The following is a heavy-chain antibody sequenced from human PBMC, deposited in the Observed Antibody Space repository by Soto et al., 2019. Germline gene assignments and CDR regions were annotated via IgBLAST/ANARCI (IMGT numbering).Heavy chain of an antibody. CDR3: ARSGSYGGGYFDY. CDR2: IYHSGST. Sequence: PSETLSLTCTVAGGSISSGPYSWGWVRQPPGKGLEWIGEIYHSGSTNYNPSLKSRVTISVDKSKNQFSLKLSSVTAADTAVYYCARSGSYGGGYFDYWGQGTLVTVSS. CDR1: GGSISSGPYS. V-gene: IGHV4-39*07. D-gene: IGHD1-26*01. J-gene: IGHJ4*02.